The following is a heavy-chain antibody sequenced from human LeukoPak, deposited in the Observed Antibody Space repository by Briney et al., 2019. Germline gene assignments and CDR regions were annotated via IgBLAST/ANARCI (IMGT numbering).Heavy chain of an antibody. CDR3: AKEVDCPSDCLFFHS. J-gene: IGHJ4*02. D-gene: IGHD2-21*02. V-gene: IGHV3-43*01. CDR1: GFTFDRFT. CDR2: INRRGHT. Sequence: PGGCLRLSCAASGFTFDRFTMHWVRQTPGKGLEWVSLINRRGHTFYADSVKGRFTISKDNSRNSVFLQMNSLRPEDTALYHCAKEVDCPSDCLFFHSWGQGTLVTVSS.